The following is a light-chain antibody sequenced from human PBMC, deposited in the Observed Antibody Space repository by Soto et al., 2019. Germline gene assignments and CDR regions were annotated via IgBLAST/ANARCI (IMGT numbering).Light chain of an antibody. CDR3: QQYNSWRPWT. Sequence: EIVMTQSPATLSVSPGERATLSCRASQSVSSNLAWYQQKPGQAPRILIYGASIRGTGIPARFSGSGCGTEFPLTICCLQSEDVAAYYCQQYNSWRPWTFGRGTNEESK. CDR1: QSVSSN. V-gene: IGKV3-15*01. J-gene: IGKJ1*01. CDR2: GAS.